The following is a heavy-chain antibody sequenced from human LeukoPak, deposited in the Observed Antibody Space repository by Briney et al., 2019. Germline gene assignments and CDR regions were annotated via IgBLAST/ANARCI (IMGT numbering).Heavy chain of an antibody. CDR3: ARDRGGSYSAIDY. CDR1: GFTFSSYS. V-gene: IGHV3-48*04. J-gene: IGHJ4*02. D-gene: IGHD1-26*01. Sequence: GGSLRLSCAASGFTFSSYSMNWVRQAPGKGLEWVSFISSSSSTIYYADSVKGRFTISRDSAKNSLYLQMNSLRAEDTAVYYCARDRGGSYSAIDYWGQGTLVTVSS. CDR2: ISSSSSTI.